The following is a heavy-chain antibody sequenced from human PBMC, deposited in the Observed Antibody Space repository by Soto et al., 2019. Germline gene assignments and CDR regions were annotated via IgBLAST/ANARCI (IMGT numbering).Heavy chain of an antibody. Sequence: SETLSLTCTVSGGSISSGSYYWSWIRQHLGKGLEWIGYIHNSGSTYYNPSLKSRITILVDTSRNQFSLKLSSVTAADTAVYHCAREGYDYVWGSYRPIDYWGQGTPVTVSS. CDR3: AREGYDYVWGSYRPIDY. D-gene: IGHD3-16*02. CDR2: IHNSGST. CDR1: GGSISSGSYY. V-gene: IGHV4-31*03. J-gene: IGHJ4*02.